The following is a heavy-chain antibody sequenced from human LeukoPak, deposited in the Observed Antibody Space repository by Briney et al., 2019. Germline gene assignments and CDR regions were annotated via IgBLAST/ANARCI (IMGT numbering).Heavy chain of an antibody. CDR1: GYTFTGYY. V-gene: IGHV1-2*02. J-gene: IGHJ6*03. D-gene: IGHD3-3*01. Sequence: GASVKVSCKASGYTFTGYYMHWVRQAPGQGLEWMGWINPNSGGTNYAQKFQGRVTMTRDTSISTAYMELSSLRSEDTAVYYCARAATYDFWSGFYYYYYYMDVWGKGTTVTVSS. CDR3: ARAATYDFWSGFYYYYYYMDV. CDR2: INPNSGGT.